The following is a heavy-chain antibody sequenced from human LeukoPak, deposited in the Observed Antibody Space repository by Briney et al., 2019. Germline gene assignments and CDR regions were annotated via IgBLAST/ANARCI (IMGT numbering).Heavy chain of an antibody. CDR2: ISGSGGST. CDR1: GFTVSNNY. J-gene: IGHJ4*02. CDR3: AKDYARLIVVVPADKGYFDY. V-gene: IGHV3-23*01. D-gene: IGHD2-2*01. Sequence: GGSLRLSCAASGFTVSNNYMNWVRQAPGKGLEWVSAISGSGGSTYYADSVKGRFTISRDNSKNTLYLQMNSLRAEDTAVYYCAKDYARLIVVVPADKGYFDYWGQGTLVTVSS.